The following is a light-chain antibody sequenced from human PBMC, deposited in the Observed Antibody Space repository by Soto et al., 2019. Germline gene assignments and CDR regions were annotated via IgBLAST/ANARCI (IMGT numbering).Light chain of an antibody. V-gene: IGKV3-11*01. CDR1: PSVSSY. Sequence: EIVLTQSPATLSLSPGERATLSCRGSPSVSSYLAWYQQKPSQAPRLLIYDASNRATGIPARFSGSGSGTDFTLTINSLELEDFAVYYCQQRINWPPGDFTFGPGTKVDIK. CDR2: DAS. J-gene: IGKJ3*01. CDR3: QQRINWPPGDFT.